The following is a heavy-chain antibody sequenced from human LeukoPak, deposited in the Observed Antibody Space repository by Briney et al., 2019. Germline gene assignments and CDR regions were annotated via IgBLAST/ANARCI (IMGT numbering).Heavy chain of an antibody. CDR2: ISSSSSYI. Sequence: GGSLRLSCAASGFTFNNYWMSWVRQAPGKGLEWVSSISSSSSYIYYADSVKGRFTISRDNAKNSLYLQMNSLRAEDTAVYYCARALYDSSGYSNWGQGTLVTVSS. J-gene: IGHJ4*02. D-gene: IGHD3-22*01. V-gene: IGHV3-21*01. CDR3: ARALYDSSGYSN. CDR1: GFTFNNYW.